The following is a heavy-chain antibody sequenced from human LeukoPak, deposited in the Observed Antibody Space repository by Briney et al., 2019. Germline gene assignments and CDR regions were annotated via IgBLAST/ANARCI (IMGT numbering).Heavy chain of an antibody. D-gene: IGHD3-22*01. V-gene: IGHV3-73*01. CDR3: TRLAYYFDSRGYYSSEF. J-gene: IGHJ4*02. Sequence: PTGGSLRLSCAASGFIFSDSPMHWVRQASGKGLEWVSRIRSKVNSYGTSYAASVKGRFTISRDDSKSTAYLQMNSLKTEDTAVYYCTRLAYYFDSRGYYSSEFWGQGTLVTVSS. CDR2: IRSKVNSYGT. CDR1: GFIFSDSP.